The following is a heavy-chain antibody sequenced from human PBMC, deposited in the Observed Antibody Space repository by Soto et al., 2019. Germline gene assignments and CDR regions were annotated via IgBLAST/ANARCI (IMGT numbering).Heavy chain of an antibody. D-gene: IGHD2-2*03. V-gene: IGHV4-34*01. J-gene: IGHJ6*02. CDR1: GGSFSGYY. CDR3: ARGLDIVVVPAAMSYGMDV. Sequence: PSETLSLTCAVYGGSFSGYYWSWIRQPPGKGMEWIGEINHSGSTNYNPALKSRVTISVDTSKNQFSLTLSSVTAADTAVYYCARGLDIVVVPAAMSYGMDVWGQGTTVTVS. CDR2: INHSGST.